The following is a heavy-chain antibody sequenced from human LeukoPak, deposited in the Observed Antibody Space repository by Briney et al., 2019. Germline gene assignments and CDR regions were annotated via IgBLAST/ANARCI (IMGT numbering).Heavy chain of an antibody. V-gene: IGHV1-8*01. CDR3: ARGAGYCSGGSCYVGY. CDR2: MNPNSGNT. CDR1: GYTLTSYD. Sequence: ASVKVSCKASGYTLTSYDIHWVRQAPGQGLEWMGWMNPNSGNTGYAERFQGRVTMTKNTSISTAYMELKSLRSEDTAVYYCARGAGYCSGGSCYVGYWGQGTLVTGSS. J-gene: IGHJ4*02. D-gene: IGHD2-15*01.